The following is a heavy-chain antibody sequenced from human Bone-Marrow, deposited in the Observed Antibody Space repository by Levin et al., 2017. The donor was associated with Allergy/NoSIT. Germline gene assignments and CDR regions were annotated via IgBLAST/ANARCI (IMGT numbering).Heavy chain of an antibody. D-gene: IGHD5-18*01. CDR1: GLIFSNAW. CDR3: SKEIQGGLDY. CDR2: IKSKAAGGTT. Sequence: GESLKISCVASGLIFSNAWMHWLRQVPGKGLQWVGRIKSKAAGGTTHYAAPLKDRFTISRDDSKNTLFLQMDSLNTEDTALYYCSKEIQGGLDYWGQGTLVTVSS. J-gene: IGHJ4*02. V-gene: IGHV3-15*01.